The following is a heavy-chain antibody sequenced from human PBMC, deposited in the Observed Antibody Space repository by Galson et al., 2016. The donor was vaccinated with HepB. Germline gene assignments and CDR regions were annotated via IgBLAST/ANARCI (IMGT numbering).Heavy chain of an antibody. D-gene: IGHD2-15*01. V-gene: IGHV3-21*01. CDR1: GVTFGTYT. CDR2: ITSTSGHK. Sequence: SLRLSCAVSGVTFGTYTMNWVRQAPGKGLEWVSSITSTSGHKYYADSVKGRFTISRDNAENSLYLQMNTLRDNDTAVYYCARGGCSGGSCYSGTWDYWGQGTLVIVPS. CDR3: ARGGCSGGSCYSGTWDY. J-gene: IGHJ4*02.